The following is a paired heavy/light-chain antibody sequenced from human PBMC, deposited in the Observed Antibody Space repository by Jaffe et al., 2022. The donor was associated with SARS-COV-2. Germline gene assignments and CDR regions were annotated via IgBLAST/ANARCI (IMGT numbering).Heavy chain of an antibody. Sequence: QVQLVESGGGVVQPGRSLRLSCAASGFTFSSYAMHWVRQAPGKGLEWVAVISYDGSNKYYADSVKGRFTISRDNSKNTLYLQMNSLRAEDTAVYYCARGPNYYDSSGYPSYYYYGMDVWGQGTTVTVSS. CDR1: GFTFSSYA. J-gene: IGHJ6*02. CDR3: ARGPNYYDSSGYPSYYYYGMDV. CDR2: ISYDGSNK. D-gene: IGHD3-22*01. V-gene: IGHV3-30-3*01.
Light chain of an antibody. Sequence: DIVMTQSPLSLPVTPGEPASISCRSSQSLLHSNGYNYLDWYLQKPGQSPQLLIYLGSNRASGVPDRFSGSGSGTDFTLKISRVEAEDVGVYYCMQALQTPLFGQGTRLEIK. CDR2: LGS. J-gene: IGKJ5*01. V-gene: IGKV2-28*01. CDR1: QSLLHSNGYNY. CDR3: MQALQTPL.